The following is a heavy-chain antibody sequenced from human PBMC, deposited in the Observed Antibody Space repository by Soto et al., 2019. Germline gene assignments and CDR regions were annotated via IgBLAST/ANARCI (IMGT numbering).Heavy chain of an antibody. J-gene: IGHJ6*02. CDR1: GGSISSYY. V-gene: IGHV4-59*01. CDR3: AREVRYSSSYRDYYYYGMDV. D-gene: IGHD6-6*01. CDR2: IYYSGST. Sequence: KTSETLSLTCTVSGGSISSYYWSWIRQPPGKGLEWIGYIYYSGSTNYNPSLKSRVTISVDTSKNQFSLKLSSVTAADTAVYYCAREVRYSSSYRDYYYYGMDVWGQGTTVTVSS.